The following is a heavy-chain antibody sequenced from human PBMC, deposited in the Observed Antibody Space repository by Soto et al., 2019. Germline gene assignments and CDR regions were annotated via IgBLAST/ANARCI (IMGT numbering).Heavy chain of an antibody. CDR2: ISDDGSST. V-gene: IGHV3-74*03. J-gene: IGHJ4*02. CDR3: GRERGIRYFKDGNENLHRFDY. D-gene: IGHD3-9*01. CDR1: GFTFSSYW. Sequence: GWSLRLSCAASGFTFSSYWMHWVRQAPGKGLVWVSRISDDGSSTTYADSVRGRFTISRDNSKNTLYLQMNSLRAEDTAVYYSGRERGIRYFKDGNENLHRFDYWGQGTLVTVSS.